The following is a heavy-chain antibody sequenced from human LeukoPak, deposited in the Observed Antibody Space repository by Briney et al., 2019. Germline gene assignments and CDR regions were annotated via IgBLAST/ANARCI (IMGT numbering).Heavy chain of an antibody. CDR2: INDSGST. D-gene: IGHD3-22*01. CDR3: ARVIDYDISGYYLGY. CDR1: GGSFSGYY. V-gene: IGHV4-34*01. Sequence: SSETLSLTCAVYGGSFSGYYWSWIRQPPGKGLEWIGEINDSGSTSCSPSLKSRASISVDTSKNQFSLKLSSVTAADTAVYYCARVIDYDISGYYLGYWGQGTRVTVSS. J-gene: IGHJ4*02.